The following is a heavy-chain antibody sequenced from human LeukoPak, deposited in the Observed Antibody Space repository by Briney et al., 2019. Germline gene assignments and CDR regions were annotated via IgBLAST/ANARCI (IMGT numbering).Heavy chain of an antibody. Sequence: CLRLSRAASGFTFSDYYMSCIRHAPGKGLEWGSYISSSSSYTNYAESVKGRFTISRDNAKNSLYLQMNSLRAEDTAVYYCARGAQQYYGMDVWGQGTTVTVSS. CDR3: ARGAQQYYGMDV. J-gene: IGHJ6*02. V-gene: IGHV3-11*05. D-gene: IGHD6-13*01. CDR2: ISSSSSYT. CDR1: GFTFSDYY.